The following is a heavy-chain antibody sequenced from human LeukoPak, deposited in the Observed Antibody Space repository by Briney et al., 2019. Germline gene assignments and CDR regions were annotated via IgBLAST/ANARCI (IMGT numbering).Heavy chain of an antibody. D-gene: IGHD6-6*01. Sequence: ASVKVSCKASGGTFSSYAISWVRQATGQGLEWMGWMNPNSGNTGYAQKFQGRVTITRNTSISTAYMELSSLRSEDTAVYYCARRGSSYYYYYYMDVWGKGTTVTVSS. J-gene: IGHJ6*03. CDR3: ARRGSSYYYYYYMDV. V-gene: IGHV1-8*03. CDR1: GGTFSSYA. CDR2: MNPNSGNT.